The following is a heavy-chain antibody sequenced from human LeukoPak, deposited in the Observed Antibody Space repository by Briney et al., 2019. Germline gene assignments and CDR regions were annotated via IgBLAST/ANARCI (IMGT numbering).Heavy chain of an antibody. D-gene: IGHD3-22*01. CDR1: GGTFSSYA. Sequence: SVKVSCKASGGTFSSYAISWVRQAPGQGLEWMGRIIPILGIANYAQKFQGRVTMTTDTSTSTAYMELRSLRSDDTAVYYCAKGGGYKVPFDYWGQGTLVTVSS. CDR3: AKGGGYKVPFDY. CDR2: IIPILGIA. V-gene: IGHV1-69*04. J-gene: IGHJ4*02.